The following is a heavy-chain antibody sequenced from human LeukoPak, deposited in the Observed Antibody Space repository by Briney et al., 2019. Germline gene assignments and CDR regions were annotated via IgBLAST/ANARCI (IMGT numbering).Heavy chain of an antibody. CDR1: GFTFSSYA. V-gene: IGHV3-23*01. J-gene: IGHJ4*02. Sequence: AGGSLRLSCAASGFTFSSYAMRGVRQAPGKGLEWVSAISGSGGSTYYADSVKGRFTISRDNSKNTLYLQMNSLRAEDTAVYYCAAYGDYVDSGFDYWGQGTLVTVSS. D-gene: IGHD4-17*01. CDR3: AAYGDYVDSGFDY. CDR2: ISGSGGST.